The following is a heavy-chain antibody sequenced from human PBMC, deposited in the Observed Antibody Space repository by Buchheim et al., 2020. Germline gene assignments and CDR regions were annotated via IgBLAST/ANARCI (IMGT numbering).Heavy chain of an antibody. D-gene: IGHD1-1*01. V-gene: IGHV3-21*01. J-gene: IGHJ6*02. CDR3: ARVGTYPDYYYYGMDV. Sequence: EVQLVESGGGLVKPGGSLRLSCATSGFIFSDYSMNWVRQAPGKGLEWVSCISSTSYIYYAASVKVRFTISRDNAKSSLYLQMNSLRAEDTAVYYCARVGTYPDYYYYGMDVWGQGTT. CDR2: ISSTSYI. CDR1: GFIFSDYS.